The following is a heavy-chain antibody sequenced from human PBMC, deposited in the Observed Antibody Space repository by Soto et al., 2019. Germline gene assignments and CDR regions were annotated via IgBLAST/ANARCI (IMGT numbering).Heavy chain of an antibody. CDR2: IDPSSGIT. CDR3: AREFTGTNFFDY. CDR1: GYTFTTYH. V-gene: IGHV1-46*01. Sequence: QVQLVQSGAEVKKPGASVRVSCKASGYTFTTYHVHWVRQAPGQGPEWMGIIDPSSGITDYTQKFQVRVTMTRDTSTSVVYMELRSLRSEDTAPYYCAREFTGTNFFDYWGQGTLLTVSP. J-gene: IGHJ4*02. D-gene: IGHD1-1*01.